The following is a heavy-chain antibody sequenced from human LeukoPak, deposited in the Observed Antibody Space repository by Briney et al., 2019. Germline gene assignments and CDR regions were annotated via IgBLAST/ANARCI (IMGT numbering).Heavy chain of an antibody. V-gene: IGHV3-23*01. Sequence: GGSLRLSCAASGFTVSSYAMSWVRQAPGKGLEWVSAISGSGGSTYYADSVKGRFTISRDNSKNTLYLQMNSLRAEDTAMYYCAKDRPGYSSSWSFDSWGQGTLVTVSS. CDR3: AKDRPGYSSSWSFDS. CDR2: ISGSGGST. D-gene: IGHD6-13*01. CDR1: GFTVSSYA. J-gene: IGHJ4*02.